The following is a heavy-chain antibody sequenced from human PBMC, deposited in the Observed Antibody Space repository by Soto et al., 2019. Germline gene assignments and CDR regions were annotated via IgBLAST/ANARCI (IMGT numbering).Heavy chain of an antibody. Sequence: EVQLVESEGGLVQPGGSLRLSCAASGFTFSTYWMNWVRQAPGKGLQWVANIKEDGSEEYYVDSVKGRFTISRDNAKNSLSLDINSLRGEDTAVYYCARDWGAPGRGSALGYYYHFGMDVWGQGTTVTVPS. CDR1: GFTFSTYW. V-gene: IGHV3-7*05. CDR3: ARDWGAPGRGSALGYYYHFGMDV. J-gene: IGHJ6*02. CDR2: IKEDGSEE. D-gene: IGHD3-16*01.